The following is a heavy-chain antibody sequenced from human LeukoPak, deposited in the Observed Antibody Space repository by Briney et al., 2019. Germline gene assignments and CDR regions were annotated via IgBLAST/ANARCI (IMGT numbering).Heavy chain of an antibody. CDR2: IYYSGST. Sequence: SETLSLTCTVSGGSISSGGYYWSWIRQHPGKGLEWIGYIYYSGSTYYNPSLKSRVTISVDTSKNQFSLKLSSVTAADTAVYYCASNYGSSGYYRSVVGYWGQGTLVTVSS. CDR1: GGSISSGGYY. V-gene: IGHV4-31*03. J-gene: IGHJ4*02. CDR3: ASNYGSSGYYRSVVGY. D-gene: IGHD3-22*01.